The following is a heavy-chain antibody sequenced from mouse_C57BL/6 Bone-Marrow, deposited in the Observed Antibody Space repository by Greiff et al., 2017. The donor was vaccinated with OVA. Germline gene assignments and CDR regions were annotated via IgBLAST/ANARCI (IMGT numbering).Heavy chain of an antibody. D-gene: IGHD2-4*01. V-gene: IGHV5-6*02. CDR3: ARRGLRYYAMDY. Sequence: EVMLVESGGDLVKPGGSLKLSCAASGFTFSSYGMSWVRQTPDKRLEWVATISSGGSYTYYPDSVKGRFTISRDNAKNTLYLQMSSLKSEDTAMYYCARRGLRYYAMDYWGQGTSVTVSS. CDR2: ISSGGSYT. J-gene: IGHJ4*01. CDR1: GFTFSSYG.